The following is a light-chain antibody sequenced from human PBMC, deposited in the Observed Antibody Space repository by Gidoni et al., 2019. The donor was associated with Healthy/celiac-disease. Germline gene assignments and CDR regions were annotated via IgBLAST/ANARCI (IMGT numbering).Light chain of an antibody. CDR2: AAS. CDR3: QKYNSAPYT. Sequence: DIQMTQSPSSLSASVGDRVTITCRSSPGISNYVAWYQQKPGKVPKLLISAASTLQSGVASRFSGRGAVTDVTLTISSLQPEDVATYYCQKYNSAPYTFGGGTKVEIK. V-gene: IGKV1-27*01. J-gene: IGKJ4*01. CDR1: PGISNY.